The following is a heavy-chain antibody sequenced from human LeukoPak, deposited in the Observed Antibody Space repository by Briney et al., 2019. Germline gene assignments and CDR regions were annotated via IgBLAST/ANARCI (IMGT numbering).Heavy chain of an antibody. CDR2: INGSSTYI. CDR1: GFTFSNYW. CDR3: ATKGYFDSSGYYYTVNY. D-gene: IGHD3-22*01. J-gene: IGHJ4*02. V-gene: IGHV3-21*01. Sequence: GGSLRLSCAASGFTFSNYWMHWVRQAPGKGLEWVSSINGSSTYIYYADSEKGRFTISRDNAKNSLYLQMNSLRAEDTAVYYCATKGYFDSSGYYYTVNYWGQGTLVTVSS.